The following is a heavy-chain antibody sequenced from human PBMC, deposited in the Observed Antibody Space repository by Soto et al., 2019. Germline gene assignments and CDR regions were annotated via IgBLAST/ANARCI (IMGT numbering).Heavy chain of an antibody. CDR3: ATRTTVTTFDY. CDR2: IYFDGTT. J-gene: IGHJ4*02. V-gene: IGHV4-31*11. Sequence: QVQLQESGPGLVKPSQTLSLTCDVSGASVTRAGSYWRWIRQRPGQGLEWLGYIYFDGTTYYNPSLKRRVIISPDTSRNQLSLSLSFLTAADTAVYYCATRTTVTTFDYWGQGTLVTVSS. CDR1: GASVTRAGSY. D-gene: IGHD4-17*01.